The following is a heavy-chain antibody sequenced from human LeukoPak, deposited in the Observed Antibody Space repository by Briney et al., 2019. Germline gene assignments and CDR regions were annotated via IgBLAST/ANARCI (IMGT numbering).Heavy chain of an antibody. CDR3: ARDYYGSGSLDY. Sequence: QPGGSPRLSCAASGFTVSSNYMSWVRQAPGKGLEWVSVIYSGGSTYYADSVKGRFTISRDNSKNTLYLQMNSLRAEDTAVYYCARDYYGSGSLDYWGQGTLVTVSS. CDR1: GFTVSSNY. D-gene: IGHD3-10*01. J-gene: IGHJ4*02. CDR2: IYSGGST. V-gene: IGHV3-53*01.